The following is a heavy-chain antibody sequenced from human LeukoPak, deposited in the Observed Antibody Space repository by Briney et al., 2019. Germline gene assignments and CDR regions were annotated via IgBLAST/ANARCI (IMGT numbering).Heavy chain of an antibody. CDR2: ISSSSSYI. CDR1: GFTFSSYS. Sequence: PGGSLRLSCAASGFTFSSYSMTWVRQAPGKGLKGVPSISSSSSYIYYADSVKGRFTISRDNAKNSLYLQMNSLRAEDTAVYYCARGGIAARPRVFDYWGQGTLVTVSS. V-gene: IGHV3-21*01. D-gene: IGHD6-6*01. J-gene: IGHJ4*02. CDR3: ARGGIAARPRVFDY.